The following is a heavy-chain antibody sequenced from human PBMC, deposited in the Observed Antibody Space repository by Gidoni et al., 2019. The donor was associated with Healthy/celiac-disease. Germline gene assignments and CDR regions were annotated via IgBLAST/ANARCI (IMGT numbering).Heavy chain of an antibody. V-gene: IGHV1-69*01. Sequence: QVQLVQSGAEVKKPGSSVKVSCKASGGTFSSYAISWVRQAPGQGLEWMGGIIPIFGTANYAQKFQGRVTITADESTSTAYMELSSLRSEDTAVYYCARDLESSGWSPYYYYYYMDVWGKGTTVTVSS. J-gene: IGHJ6*03. CDR1: GGTFSSYA. CDR2: IIPIFGTA. CDR3: ARDLESSGWSPYYYYYYMDV. D-gene: IGHD6-19*01.